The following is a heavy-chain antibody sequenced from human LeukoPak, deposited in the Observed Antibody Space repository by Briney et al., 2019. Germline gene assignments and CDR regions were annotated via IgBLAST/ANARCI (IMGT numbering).Heavy chain of an antibody. CDR2: IYSSGST. V-gene: IGHV4-39*07. CDR3: ARSDGSGLVRI. Sequence: PSETLSLTCSVSGGSISSSSNYWGWISQPPGKRLEWIGSIYSSGSTYYNPSLKSRVIIIINTPKNQFSLTLSSVTAPATPVYYCARSDGSGLVRISGQGTMLTVSS. D-gene: IGHD3-10*01. CDR1: GGSISSSSNY. J-gene: IGHJ3*02.